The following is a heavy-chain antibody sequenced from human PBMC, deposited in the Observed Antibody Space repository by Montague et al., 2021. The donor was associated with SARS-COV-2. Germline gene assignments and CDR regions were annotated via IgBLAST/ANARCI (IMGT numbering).Heavy chain of an antibody. CDR2: IKQDGSEK. V-gene: IGHV3-7*01. D-gene: IGHD3-10*01. J-gene: IGHJ6*02. CDR3: ARDSNGSGTYYYYYGMDV. Sequence: SLRLSCAASGFTFSSYWMSWVRQAPGKGLEWVAYIKQDGSEKYYVDSVRGRFTISRDNAKNSLYLQMNSLRAEDTAVYYCARDSNGSGTYYYYYGMDVWGQGTTVTVSS. CDR1: GFTFSSYW.